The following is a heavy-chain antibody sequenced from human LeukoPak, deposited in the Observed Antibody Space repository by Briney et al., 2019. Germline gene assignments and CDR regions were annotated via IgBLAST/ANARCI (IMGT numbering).Heavy chain of an antibody. D-gene: IGHD3-16*01. CDR1: GHIFRDSW. CDR3: ATDWFGAVNS. CDR2: IKRDGSGT. V-gene: IGHV3-74*01. J-gene: IGHJ4*02. Sequence: PGGSLRLSCAASAAFGHIFRDSWMHWVRQAPGKGLVWVSLIKRDGSGTIYADSVKGRFTISRDNAKNTLYLQMNSLRAEDTAVYFCATDWFGAVNSWGQGTLVTVSS.